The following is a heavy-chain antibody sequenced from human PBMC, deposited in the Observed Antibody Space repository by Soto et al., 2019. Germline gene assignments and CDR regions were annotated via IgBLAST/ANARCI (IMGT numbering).Heavy chain of an antibody. V-gene: IGHV5-51*01. CDR1: LCSFTSYW. Sequence: PVKSLKVSWNSSLCSFTSYWSSLVLQMPSKVLEWMWIIYPGDSDTRYSPSFQGQVTISADKSISTAYLQWSSLKASDTAVYYCTTIPTMEGSYYFDFWGQGTLVTVSS. J-gene: IGHJ4*02. CDR2: IYPGDSDT. D-gene: IGHD3-10*01. CDR3: TTIPTMEGSYYFDF.